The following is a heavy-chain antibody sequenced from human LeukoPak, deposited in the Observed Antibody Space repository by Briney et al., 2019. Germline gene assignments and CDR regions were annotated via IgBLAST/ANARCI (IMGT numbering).Heavy chain of an antibody. Sequence: GASVKVSCKASGGTFSSYAISWVRQAPGQGLEWMGGIIPIFGTANYAQKFQGRVTITADESTSTAYMELSSLRSEDTAVYYCARAPPCIAARPHYYYMDVWGKGTTVTVSS. D-gene: IGHD6-6*01. V-gene: IGHV1-69*01. CDR1: GGTFSSYA. CDR2: IIPIFGTA. CDR3: ARAPPCIAARPHYYYMDV. J-gene: IGHJ6*03.